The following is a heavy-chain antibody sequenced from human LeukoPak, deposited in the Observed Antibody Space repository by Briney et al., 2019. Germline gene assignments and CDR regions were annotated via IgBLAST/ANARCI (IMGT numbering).Heavy chain of an antibody. D-gene: IGHD1-26*01. CDR2: ISAYNGNT. CDR1: GYTFTSYG. J-gene: IGHJ4*02. V-gene: IGHV1-18*01. Sequence: ASVKVSCKASGYTFTSYGISWVRQAPGQGLEWMGWISAYNGNTNYAQKLQGRVTMTTDTSTSTAYMELRSLRSDDTAVYYCARDLDQYSGRYGGFGHDFWGQGTLVTVSS. CDR3: ARDLDQYSGRYGGFGHDF.